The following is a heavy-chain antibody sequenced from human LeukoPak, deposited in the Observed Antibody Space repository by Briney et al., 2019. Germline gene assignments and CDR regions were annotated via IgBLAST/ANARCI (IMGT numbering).Heavy chain of an antibody. Sequence: ASVKVSCKASGYTFTSYYMHWVRQAPGQGLEWMGIINPSGGSTSYAQKFQGRVTMTRDMSTSTVYMELSSLRSEDTAAYYCALSSTSYNSDYWGQGTLVTVSS. CDR2: INPSGGST. J-gene: IGHJ4*02. V-gene: IGHV1-46*03. D-gene: IGHD2-2*01. CDR1: GYTFTSYY. CDR3: ALSSTSYNSDY.